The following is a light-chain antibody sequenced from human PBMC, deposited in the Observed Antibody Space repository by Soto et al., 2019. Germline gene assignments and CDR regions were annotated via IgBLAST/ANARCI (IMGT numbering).Light chain of an antibody. J-gene: IGLJ2*01. V-gene: IGLV1-44*01. CDR1: SSNIGSNT. CDR2: SNN. Sequence: QAVVTQPPSASGTPGQRVTISCSGSSSNIGSNTVNWYQQLPGTAPKLLIYSNNQRPSGVADRFSGSKSGTSASLAISGLQSEDEADYYCAAWDDSLNGLFGGGTKVTVL. CDR3: AAWDDSLNGL.